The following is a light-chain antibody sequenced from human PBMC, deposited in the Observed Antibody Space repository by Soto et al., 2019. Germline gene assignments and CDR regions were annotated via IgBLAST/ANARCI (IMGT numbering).Light chain of an antibody. CDR3: QQSYGTPNT. CDR1: QSISSY. Sequence: DIQMTQSPSSLSASVGDRVIITCRTSQSISSYLNWYQQKPGKAPRLLIYAASSLQSGVPSRFSGGGSGTYFTLTISSRQPEDFATYYCQQSYGTPNTFGQGTKLEIK. V-gene: IGKV1-39*01. CDR2: AAS. J-gene: IGKJ2*01.